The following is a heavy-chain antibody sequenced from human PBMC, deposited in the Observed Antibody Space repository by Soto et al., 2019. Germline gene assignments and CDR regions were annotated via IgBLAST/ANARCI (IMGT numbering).Heavy chain of an antibody. D-gene: IGHD3-3*01. Sequence: GGSLRLSCAASGFTFSSYAMSWVRQAPGEGLEWVSAISRNGSGTFYADSVKGRFTISRDNSKNTLFLQMNSLRAEDTAVYYCAKGFGVVIVPSYYYYGMDVWGQGTTVTVSS. CDR2: ISRNGSGT. CDR1: GFTFSSYA. CDR3: AKGFGVVIVPSYYYYGMDV. V-gene: IGHV3-23*01. J-gene: IGHJ6*02.